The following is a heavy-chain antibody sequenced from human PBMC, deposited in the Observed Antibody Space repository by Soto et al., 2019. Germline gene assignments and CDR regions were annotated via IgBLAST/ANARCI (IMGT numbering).Heavy chain of an antibody. V-gene: IGHV4-39*01. CDR1: GGSISSSSYF. Sequence: PSETLSLTCTVSGGSISSSSYFWGWIRQPPGKGLEWIGSIYYSGGTYYNPSLKSRVTISVDTSKNQFSLKLSSVTAADTAVYYCASVNIFFCYDPATWG. D-gene: IGHD3-16*01. CDR2: IYYSGGT. J-gene: IGHJ5*01. CDR3: ASVNIFFCYDPAT.